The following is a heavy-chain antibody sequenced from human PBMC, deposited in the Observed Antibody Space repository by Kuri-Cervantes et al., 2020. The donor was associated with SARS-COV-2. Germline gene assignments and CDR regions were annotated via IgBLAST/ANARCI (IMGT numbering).Heavy chain of an antibody. J-gene: IGHJ4*02. Sequence: SLNFSGAAAGFTSSSYTMNSCRQAPGKVQWRGAVISYDGSNKYSANFEKGRFTISIDNTKNTLYLHMNSLRAEDTAVYYCAREGERRLQFDFVWGQGTLVTVSS. D-gene: IGHD5-24*01. CDR3: AREGERRLQFDFV. V-gene: IGHV3-30*04. CDR2: ISYDGSNK. CDR1: GFTSSSYT.